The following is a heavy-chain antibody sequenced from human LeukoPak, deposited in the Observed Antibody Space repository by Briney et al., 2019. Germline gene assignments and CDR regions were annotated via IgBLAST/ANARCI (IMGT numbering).Heavy chain of an antibody. D-gene: IGHD2-2*01. V-gene: IGHV3-23*01. CDR2: ISGSADST. CDR1: GFSFRTYG. CDR3: AKDQIYCSSTSCYGWFDS. Sequence: PGGSLRLSCTASGFSFRTYGMHWARQAPGKGLEWVSSISGSADSTYYADSVKGRFTISRDNSKNTLYLQMNSLRVEDTAVYYCAKDQIYCSSTSCYGWFDSWGQGTLVTVSS. J-gene: IGHJ5*01.